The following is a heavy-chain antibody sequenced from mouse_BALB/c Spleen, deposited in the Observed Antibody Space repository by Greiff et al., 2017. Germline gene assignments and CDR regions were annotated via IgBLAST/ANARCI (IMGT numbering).Heavy chain of an antibody. CDR1: GFTFSSYT. V-gene: IGHV5-12-2*01. D-gene: IGHD1-1*02. J-gene: IGHJ3*01. CDR3: ARQYGAY. CDR2: ISNGGGST. Sequence: EVNVVESGGGLVQPGGSLKLSCAASGFTFSSYTMSWVRQTPGKRLEWVAYISNGGGSTYYPDTVKGRFTISRDNAKNTLYLQMSSLKSEDTAMYYCARQYGAYWGQGTLVTVSA.